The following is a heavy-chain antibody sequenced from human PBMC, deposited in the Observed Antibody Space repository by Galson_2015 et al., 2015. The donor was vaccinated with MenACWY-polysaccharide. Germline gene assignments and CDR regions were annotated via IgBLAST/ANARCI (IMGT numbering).Heavy chain of an antibody. CDR2: ISSDSGST. CDR3: AKDSTDFWSVAGRFDH. V-gene: IGHV3-23*01. D-gene: IGHD3-3*01. CDR1: GFTFSTYA. J-gene: IGHJ5*02. Sequence: SLRLSCAASGFTFSTYAMSWVRQAPGKGLEWISGISSDSGSTYYADSVKGRFTISRDNSKSPLYLQMNSLRAEDTAVYYCAKDSTDFWSVAGRFDHWGQGTLVTVSS.